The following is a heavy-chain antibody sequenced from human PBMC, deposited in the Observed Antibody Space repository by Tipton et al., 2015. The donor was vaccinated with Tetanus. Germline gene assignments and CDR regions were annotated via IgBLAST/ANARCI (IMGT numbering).Heavy chain of an antibody. D-gene: IGHD1-26*01. CDR1: GGSISSYY. Sequence: GLEKPSETLSLTCTVSGGSISSYYWSWIRQPPGKGLEWIGYIYYSWSTNYNPSLKSRVTISVDTSKNHFPLKLSSVTAADTAVYYCARGHDDSGSYYGGGWYFDLWGRGTLVTVSS. J-gene: IGHJ2*01. V-gene: IGHV4-59*01. CDR2: IYYSWST. CDR3: ARGHDDSGSYYGGGWYFDL.